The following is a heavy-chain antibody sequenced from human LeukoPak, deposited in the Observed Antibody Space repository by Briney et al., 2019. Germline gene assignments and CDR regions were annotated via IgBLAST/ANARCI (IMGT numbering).Heavy chain of an antibody. D-gene: IGHD3-10*01. V-gene: IGHV3-30-3*01. CDR2: ISYDRSNN. J-gene: IGHJ4*02. Sequence: GGSLRLSCAASGFTFSSYAMHWVRQAPGKGLEWVAVISYDRSNNYYADSVKGRFTISRDNSKNALYLQMNSLRAEDTAVYYCAKDPGGVRGVIVWGQGTLVTVSS. CDR1: GFTFSSYA. CDR3: AKDPGGVRGVIV.